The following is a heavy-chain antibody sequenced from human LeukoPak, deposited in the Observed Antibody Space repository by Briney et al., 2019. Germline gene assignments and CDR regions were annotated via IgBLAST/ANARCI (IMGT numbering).Heavy chain of an antibody. D-gene: IGHD3-10*01. CDR3: AHSGSYLEGFDP. Sequence: ASVKVSCKASGGTFSSYAISWVRQAPGQGLEWMGGIIPIFGTANYAQKFQGRVTITADESTSTAYMELSSLRSEDTAVYYCAHSGSYLEGFDPWGQGTLVTVSS. CDR2: IIPIFGTA. J-gene: IGHJ5*02. CDR1: GGTFSSYA. V-gene: IGHV1-69*13.